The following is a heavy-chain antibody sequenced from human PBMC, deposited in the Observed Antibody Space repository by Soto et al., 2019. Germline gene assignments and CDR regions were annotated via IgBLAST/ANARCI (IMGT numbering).Heavy chain of an antibody. CDR1: GASFSGYY. V-gene: IGHV4-34*01. CDR2: INHTGST. J-gene: IGHJ6*02. CDR3: ARLRAAGLSQIIAAAGSRYYYYYGMDV. D-gene: IGHD6-13*01. Sequence: SEALSLTCAGYGASFSGYYWSWIRQPPGNELEWIGEINHTGSTNYNPSLKSRVTISVDTSKNQFSLKLSSVTAADTAVYYCARLRAAGLSQIIAAAGSRYYYYYGMDVWGQGTTVT.